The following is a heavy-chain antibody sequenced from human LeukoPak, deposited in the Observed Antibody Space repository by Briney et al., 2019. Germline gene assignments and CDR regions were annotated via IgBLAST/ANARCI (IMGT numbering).Heavy chain of an antibody. V-gene: IGHV3-30*18. J-gene: IGHJ4*02. CDR1: GFTFSSYG. Sequence: SGGSLRLSCAASGFTFSSYGMHWVRQAPGKGLEWVAVISYDGSNKYYADSVKGRFTISRDNSKNTLYLQMNRLRAEDTAVYYCAKDLVAVTDDDYWGQGTLVTVSS. CDR2: ISYDGSNK. D-gene: IGHD4-17*01. CDR3: AKDLVAVTDDDY.